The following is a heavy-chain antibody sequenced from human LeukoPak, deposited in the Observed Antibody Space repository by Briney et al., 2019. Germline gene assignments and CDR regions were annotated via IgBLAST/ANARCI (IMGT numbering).Heavy chain of an antibody. D-gene: IGHD1-26*01. V-gene: IGHV3-66*01. J-gene: IGHJ4*02. CDR3: TRETGATDS. Sequence: PGGSLRLSCAVSGFTVSSSYMSWVREAPEGKGLEWVSVIYSDGSTYYPDSVKGSFTISRDNSKNMLYLQMNSLRAEDTGLYYCTRETGATDSWGQGALVTVSS. CDR1: GFTVSSSY. CDR2: IYSDGST.